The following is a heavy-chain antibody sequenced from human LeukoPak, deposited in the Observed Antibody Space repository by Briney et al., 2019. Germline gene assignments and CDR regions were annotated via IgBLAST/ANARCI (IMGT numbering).Heavy chain of an antibody. Sequence: PSETLSLACSVSGASISISNDYWGWIRQAPGKGLEWIGSITYDGSAHYNPSLMSRATILVDTSKNQFSLKLSSVTAADAAMYYCARQFATASADTRGYFDFWGQGTVVTVSS. CDR3: ARQFATASADTRGYFDF. V-gene: IGHV4-39*01. J-gene: IGHJ4*02. CDR1: GASISISNDY. CDR2: ITYDGSA. D-gene: IGHD2-2*01.